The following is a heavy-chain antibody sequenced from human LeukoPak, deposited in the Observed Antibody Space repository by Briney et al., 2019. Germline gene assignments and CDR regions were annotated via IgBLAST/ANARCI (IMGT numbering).Heavy chain of an antibody. Sequence: GGSLRLSXAASGFTFCSYAMSWVRQAPGKGLEWVSYISSSGSTIYYADSVKGRFTISRDNAKNSLYLQMNSLRAEDTAVYYCARSPIAAAGMFDYWGQGTLVTVSS. D-gene: IGHD6-13*01. J-gene: IGHJ4*02. CDR1: GFTFCSYA. CDR2: ISSSGSTI. V-gene: IGHV3-48*03. CDR3: ARSPIAAAGMFDY.